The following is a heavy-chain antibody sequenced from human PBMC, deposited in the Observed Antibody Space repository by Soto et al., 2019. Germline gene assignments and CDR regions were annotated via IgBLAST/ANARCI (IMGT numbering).Heavy chain of an antibody. D-gene: IGHD3-10*01. Sequence: SETLSLTCTVSGGSISSYYWSWIRQPPGKGLEWIGYIYYSGSTNYNPSLKSRVTISVDTSKNQFSLKLSSVTAADTAVYYCARGPPYDDYYGSGSYSKFDYWGQGTLVTVSS. J-gene: IGHJ4*02. CDR2: IYYSGST. V-gene: IGHV4-59*01. CDR3: ARGPPYDDYYGSGSYSKFDY. CDR1: GGSISSYY.